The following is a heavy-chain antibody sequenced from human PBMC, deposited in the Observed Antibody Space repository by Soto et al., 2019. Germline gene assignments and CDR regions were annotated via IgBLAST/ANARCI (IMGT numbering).Heavy chain of an antibody. J-gene: IGHJ4*02. V-gene: IGHV3-23*01. CDR1: GFTLSDYA. CDR3: AKARTSWYGFPADY. D-gene: IGHD2-2*01. Sequence: SLRLSCAASGFTLSDYAMTWVRQAPGKGLEWVSSVRDIGDNTYYADSVKGRFTISRDKSKNTLYLQMNSLRADDTAIYYCAKARTSWYGFPADYWGQGILVTVSS. CDR2: VRDIGDNT.